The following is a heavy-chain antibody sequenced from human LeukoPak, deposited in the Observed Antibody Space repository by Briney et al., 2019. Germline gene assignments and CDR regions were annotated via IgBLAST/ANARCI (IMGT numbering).Heavy chain of an antibody. V-gene: IGHV3-7*01. CDR2: IREDGSIE. J-gene: IGHJ5*02. D-gene: IGHD5-24*01. CDR1: GFAFSKYW. CDR3: VIHQLAPP. Sequence: GGSLRLSCAASGFAFSKYWMSWVRQAPGKGLEWVANIREDGSIEDYAGSVKGRFTVSRDNAKNSLYLQMNSLRVEDTAVYYCVIHQLAPPWGQGTLVTVSS.